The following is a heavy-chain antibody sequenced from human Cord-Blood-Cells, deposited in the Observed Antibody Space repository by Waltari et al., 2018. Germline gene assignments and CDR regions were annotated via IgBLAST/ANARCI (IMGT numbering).Heavy chain of an antibody. CDR3: ARQLWFGELLFDAFDI. CDR2: IYYSGST. Sequence: QLQLQESGPGLVKPSETLSLTCTVPGGPLSSSSYYWGWIRQPPGKGLEWIGSIYYSGSTYYNPSLKSRVTISVDTSKNQFSLKLSSVTAADTAVYYCARQLWFGELLFDAFDIWGQGTMVTVSS. V-gene: IGHV4-39*01. J-gene: IGHJ3*02. D-gene: IGHD3-10*01. CDR1: GGPLSSSSYY.